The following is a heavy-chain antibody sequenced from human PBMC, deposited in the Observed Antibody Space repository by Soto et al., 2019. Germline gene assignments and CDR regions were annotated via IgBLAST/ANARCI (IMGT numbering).Heavy chain of an antibody. D-gene: IGHD6-6*01. CDR1: GGTFSSYA. CDR2: IIPIFGTA. Sequence: SVKVSCKASGGTFSSYAISWLRQAPGQGLEWMGGIIPIFGTANYAQKFQGRVTITADESTSTAYMELSSLRSEDTAVYYCARGAGQLVLGYFDYWGQGTLVTVSS. V-gene: IGHV1-69*13. CDR3: ARGAGQLVLGYFDY. J-gene: IGHJ4*02.